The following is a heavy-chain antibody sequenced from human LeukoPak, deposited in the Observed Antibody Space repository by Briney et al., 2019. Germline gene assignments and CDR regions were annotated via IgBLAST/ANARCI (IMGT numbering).Heavy chain of an antibody. CDR2: ISGSGGST. CDR1: GFTFSNYA. CDR3: ARYCTSTGCADSSYYGMDV. Sequence: GGSLRLSCAASGFTFSNYAMSWVRQAPGKGLEWVSAISGSGGSTYYADSVKGRFTISRDNSKNTLYLQVTSLRAEDSAVYYCARYCTSTGCADSSYYGMDVWGQGTTVTVSS. J-gene: IGHJ6*02. D-gene: IGHD2-2*01. V-gene: IGHV3-23*01.